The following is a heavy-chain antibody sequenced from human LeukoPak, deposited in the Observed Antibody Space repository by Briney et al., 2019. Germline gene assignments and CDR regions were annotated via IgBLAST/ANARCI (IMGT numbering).Heavy chain of an antibody. CDR1: GFTFSSYS. D-gene: IGHD2-8*01. V-gene: IGHV3-21*01. CDR3: ARAPRTNGKYYFDY. J-gene: IGHJ4*02. Sequence: GGSLRLSCAASGFTFSSYSMNWVRQAPGKGLEWVSSISSSSSSYIYYADSVKGRFTISRDNAKNSLYLQMNSLRAEDTAVYYCARAPRTNGKYYFDYWGQGTLVTVSS. CDR2: ISSSSSSYI.